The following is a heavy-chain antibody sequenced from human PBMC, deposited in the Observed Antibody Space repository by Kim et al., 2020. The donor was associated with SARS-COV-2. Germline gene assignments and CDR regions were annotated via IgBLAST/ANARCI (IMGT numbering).Heavy chain of an antibody. CDR3: ARWLSDYGGNSGRFDY. V-gene: IGHV1-2*02. D-gene: IGHD4-17*01. CDR1: GYTFTGYY. CDR2: INPNSGGT. J-gene: IGHJ4*02. Sequence: ASVKVSCKASGYTFTGYYMHWVRQAPGQGLEWMGWINPNSGGTNYAQKFQGRVTMTRDTSISTAYMELSRLRSDDTAVYYCARWLSDYGGNSGRFDYWGQGTLVTVSS.